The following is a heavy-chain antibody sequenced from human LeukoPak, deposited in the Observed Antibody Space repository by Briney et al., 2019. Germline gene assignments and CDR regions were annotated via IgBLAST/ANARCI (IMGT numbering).Heavy chain of an antibody. Sequence: SETLSLTCAVYGGSFSGYYWSWIRQPPGKGLEWIGEINHSGSTNYNPSLKSRVIISVDTSKNQFSLKLSSVTAADTAVYYCARGRNTYGSSWYGGSNWFDPWGQGTLVTVSS. CDR3: ARGRNTYGSSWYGGSNWFDP. V-gene: IGHV4-34*01. J-gene: IGHJ5*02. D-gene: IGHD6-13*01. CDR1: GGSFSGYY. CDR2: INHSGST.